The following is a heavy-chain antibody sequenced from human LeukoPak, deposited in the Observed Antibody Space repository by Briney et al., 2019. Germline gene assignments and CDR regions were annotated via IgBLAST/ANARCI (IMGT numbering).Heavy chain of an antibody. CDR2: INPNSGET. D-gene: IGHD6-13*01. J-gene: IGHJ4*02. CDR1: GYTFNGYY. Sequence: ASVKVSCKASGYTFNGYYMHWARQAPGQGLEWMGWINPNSGETHYAQNFRGRVTMTRDTSITTAYMELSSLMSDDTAVYYCARGGYSSSLYDYWGQGTLVTVSS. CDR3: ARGGYSSSLYDY. V-gene: IGHV1-2*02.